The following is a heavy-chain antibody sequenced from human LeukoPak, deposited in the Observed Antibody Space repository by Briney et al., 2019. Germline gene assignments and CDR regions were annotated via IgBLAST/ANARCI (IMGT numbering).Heavy chain of an antibody. CDR3: AKDRYSSSWYHPDY. Sequence: GGSLRLSCAASGFTFSSYGMHWVRQAPGKGLEWVAVISYDGSNKYYADSVKGRFTTSRDNSKNTLYLQMNSLRAEDTAVYYCAKDRYSSSWYHPDYWGQGTLVTVSS. J-gene: IGHJ4*02. CDR2: ISYDGSNK. CDR1: GFTFSSYG. V-gene: IGHV3-30*18. D-gene: IGHD6-13*01.